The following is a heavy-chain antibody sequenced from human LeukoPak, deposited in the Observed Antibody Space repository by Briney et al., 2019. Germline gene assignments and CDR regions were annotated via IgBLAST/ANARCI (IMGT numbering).Heavy chain of an antibody. CDR2: ISAYNGNT. Sequence: ASVKVSCKASGYTFTSYGISWVRQAPGQGLEWMGWISAYNGNTNYAQKLQGRVTMTTDTSTSTAYMELSSLRSEDTAVYYCARTEYYDFWSGLSWFDPWGQGTLVTVSS. D-gene: IGHD3-3*01. V-gene: IGHV1-18*01. CDR3: ARTEYYDFWSGLSWFDP. J-gene: IGHJ5*02. CDR1: GYTFTSYG.